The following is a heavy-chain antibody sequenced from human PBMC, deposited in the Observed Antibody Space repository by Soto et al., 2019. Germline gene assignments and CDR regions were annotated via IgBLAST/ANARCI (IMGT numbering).Heavy chain of an antibody. D-gene: IGHD3-10*01. Sequence: GASVKVSCKASGYTFTSYGISWVRQATGQGLEWMGWMNPNSGNTGYAQKVQGRVTMTRNTSISTAYMELSSMRSEDTAVYYCARGHGSTWEWFGEFPLGPSMNWYDPWGQGTLVTVSS. V-gene: IGHV1-8*02. CDR2: MNPNSGNT. J-gene: IGHJ5*02. CDR1: GYTFTSYG. CDR3: ARGHGSTWEWFGEFPLGPSMNWYDP.